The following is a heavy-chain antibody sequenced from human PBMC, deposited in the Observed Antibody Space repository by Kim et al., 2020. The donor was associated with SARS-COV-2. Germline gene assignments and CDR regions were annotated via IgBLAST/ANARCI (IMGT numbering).Heavy chain of an antibody. J-gene: IGHJ5*02. CDR2: IYHTGGA. Sequence: SETLSLTCTVSGGSISPHYWNWMRLSPGKGLEWLGYIYHTGGAKPNPSLRRRVSLSVDTSKNQFSLHLTSVTPADTAIYYCARGSYYSDGSGSYSTYYFDPWGQGTLVNVSS. V-gene: IGHV4-59*11. CDR1: GGSISPHY. D-gene: IGHD3-22*01. CDR3: ARGSYYSDGSGSYSTYYFDP.